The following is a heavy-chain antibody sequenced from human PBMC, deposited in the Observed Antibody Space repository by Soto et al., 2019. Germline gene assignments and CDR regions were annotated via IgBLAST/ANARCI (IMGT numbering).Heavy chain of an antibody. CDR1: GFTFSSYA. Sequence: PGGSLRLSCAASGFTFSSYAMSWVRQAPGKGLEWVSYISSSGSTIYYADSVKGRFTISRDNAKNSLYLQMNSLRAEDTAVYYCARGGHTAMPLGFYWGQGTLVTVSS. D-gene: IGHD5-18*01. CDR2: ISSSGSTI. V-gene: IGHV3-48*03. J-gene: IGHJ4*02. CDR3: ARGGHTAMPLGFY.